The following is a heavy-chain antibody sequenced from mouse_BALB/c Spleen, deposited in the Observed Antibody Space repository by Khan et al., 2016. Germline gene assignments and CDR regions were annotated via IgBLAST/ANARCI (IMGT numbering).Heavy chain of an antibody. CDR3: ARDGYYVDAMDY. D-gene: IGHD2-3*01. V-gene: IGHV7-3*02. Sequence: EVELVESGGGLVQPGGSLRLSCATSGFTFTDYYMSWVRQPPGKALEWLGFIRNKANGYTTEYSASVKGRFTISRDNSQSIVYLQMHALRAEDSATYYCARDGYYVDAMDYWGQGTSVTVSS. J-gene: IGHJ4*01. CDR1: GFTFTDYY. CDR2: IRNKANGYTT.